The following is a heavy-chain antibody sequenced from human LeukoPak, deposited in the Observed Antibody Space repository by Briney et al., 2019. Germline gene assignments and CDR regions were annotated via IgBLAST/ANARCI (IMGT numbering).Heavy chain of an antibody. CDR1: GFTFSSYV. CDR3: VTYSSSWRLFDY. J-gene: IGHJ4*02. D-gene: IGHD6-13*01. Sequence: PGGSLRLSCAASGFTFSSYVMHWVRQAPGKGLEWVAIISYDGSNEYYADSVKGRFTISRDNSKNTLYLQMNSLRAEDTAVYYCVTYSSSWRLFDYWGQGTLVTVSS. V-gene: IGHV3-30*04. CDR2: ISYDGSNE.